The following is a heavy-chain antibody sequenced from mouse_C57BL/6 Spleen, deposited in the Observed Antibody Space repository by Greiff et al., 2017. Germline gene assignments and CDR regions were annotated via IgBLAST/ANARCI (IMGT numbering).Heavy chain of an antibody. CDR1: GFTFTDYY. V-gene: IGHV7-3*01. J-gene: IGHJ4*01. CDR2: IRNKANGYTT. CDR3: ARYNGDSSGYDYYAMDY. D-gene: IGHD3-2*02. Sequence: EVKVEESGGGLVQPGGSLSLSCAASGFTFTDYYMSWVRQPPGQALEWLGFIRNKANGYTTEYSASVKGRFTISRDNSQSILYLQMNALRAEDSATYYCARYNGDSSGYDYYAMDYWGQGTSVTVSS.